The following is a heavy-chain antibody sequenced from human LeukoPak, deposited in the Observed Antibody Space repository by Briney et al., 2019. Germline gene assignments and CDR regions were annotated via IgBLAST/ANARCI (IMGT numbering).Heavy chain of an antibody. CDR3: ARAYSSGWYYFEY. V-gene: IGHV4-59*08. CDR2: ISYTGST. Sequence: PSETLSLTCTVSGDSISYSYWSWIRQSPGKRLEWIAYISYTGSTRYNPSLQSRVTVSIDTSKNQFSLNLSSVTATDTAVYYCARAYSSGWYYFEYWGQGTLVTVSS. D-gene: IGHD6-19*01. CDR1: GDSISYSY. J-gene: IGHJ4*02.